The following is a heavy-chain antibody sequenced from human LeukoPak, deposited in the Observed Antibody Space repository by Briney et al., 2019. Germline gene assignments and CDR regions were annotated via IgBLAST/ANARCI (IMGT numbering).Heavy chain of an antibody. Sequence: ASVKVSCKASGYTFTSYGISWVRQAPGQGLEWMGWISAYNGNTNYAQKLQGRVTMTTDTSTSTAYMELRSLRSDDTAVYYCATLVRFLEWFGNYYYMDVWGKGTTVTVSS. J-gene: IGHJ6*03. CDR3: ATLVRFLEWFGNYYYMDV. CDR2: ISAYNGNT. D-gene: IGHD3-3*01. CDR1: GYTFTSYG. V-gene: IGHV1-18*01.